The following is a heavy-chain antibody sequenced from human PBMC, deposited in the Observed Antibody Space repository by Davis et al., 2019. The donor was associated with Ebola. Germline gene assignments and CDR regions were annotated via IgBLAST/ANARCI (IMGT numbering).Heavy chain of an antibody. Sequence: GESLKISCAASGFTFSSYEMNWVRQAPGKGLEWVGFIRSKAYGGTTEYAASVKGRFTISRDDSKSIAYLQMNSLKTEDTAVYYCTREVKDWGQGTLVTVSS. CDR3: TREVKD. V-gene: IGHV3-49*04. CDR2: IRSKAYGGTT. D-gene: IGHD4-11*01. J-gene: IGHJ4*02. CDR1: GFTFSSYE.